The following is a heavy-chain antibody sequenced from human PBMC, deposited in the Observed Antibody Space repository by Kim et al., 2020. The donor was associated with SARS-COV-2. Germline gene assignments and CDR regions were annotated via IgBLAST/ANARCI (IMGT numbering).Heavy chain of an antibody. D-gene: IGHD6-13*01. J-gene: IGHJ5*02. Sequence: ASVKVSCKASGYTFTSYAMNWVRQAPGQGLEWMGWINTNTGNPTYAQGFTGRFVFSLETSVSTAYLQISSLKAEDTAVYYCARDPVPLYSSSWSNPPAWFDPWGQGTLVTVSS. CDR1: GYTFTSYA. V-gene: IGHV7-4-1*02. CDR2: INTNTGNP. CDR3: ARDPVPLYSSSWSNPPAWFDP.